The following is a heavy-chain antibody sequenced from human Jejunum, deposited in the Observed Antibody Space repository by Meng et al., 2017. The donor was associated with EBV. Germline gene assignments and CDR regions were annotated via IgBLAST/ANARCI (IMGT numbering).Heavy chain of an antibody. CDR1: GFTCSSSG. D-gene: IGHD1-20*01. V-gene: IGHV3-30*18. Sequence: QVQLVESGXGVVQPGRSLRLSCAASGFTCSSSGMHWVRQAPGKGLQWVTSMSYDGTYKHYADSVKGRFTISRDNSKNTLYLQMNSLRAEDTAVYFCGKDNCDRSATTCYGGGGYLGQGTLVTVSS. CDR2: MSYDGTYK. J-gene: IGHJ4*02. CDR3: GKDNCDRSATTCYGGGGY.